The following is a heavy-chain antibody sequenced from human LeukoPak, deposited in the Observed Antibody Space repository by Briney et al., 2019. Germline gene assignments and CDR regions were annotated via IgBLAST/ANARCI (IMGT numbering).Heavy chain of an antibody. CDR1: GFTFSSNA. Sequence: GGSLRLSCVASGFTFSSNAMAWVRQAPGTGLEWVSGITYNGDNTYYADSVKGRLIISRDNSKNMLYLQMNGLRAEDTARYYCAKDLHYFSGMDFWGQGTTVTVSS. V-gene: IGHV3-23*01. CDR2: ITYNGDNT. J-gene: IGHJ6*02. CDR3: AKDLHYFSGMDF.